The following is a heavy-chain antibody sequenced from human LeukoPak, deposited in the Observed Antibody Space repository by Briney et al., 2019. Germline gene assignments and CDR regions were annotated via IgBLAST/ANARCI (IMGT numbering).Heavy chain of an antibody. V-gene: IGHV3-21*01. CDR1: GFTFSSYS. CDR2: ISSSSSYI. CDR3: ARDYGGSSPFDY. J-gene: IGHJ4*02. D-gene: IGHD4-23*01. Sequence: GGSLRLSCAASGFTFSSYSMNWVRQAPGKGLEWVSSISSSSSYIYYADSVKGRFTISRDNAKNSLYLHMNSLRAEDTAVYYCARDYGGSSPFDYWGQGTLVTVSS.